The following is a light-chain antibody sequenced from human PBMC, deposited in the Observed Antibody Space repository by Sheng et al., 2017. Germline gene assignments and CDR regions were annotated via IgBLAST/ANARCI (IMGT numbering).Light chain of an antibody. J-gene: IGLJ3*02. CDR1: STDVGGYNY. CDR3: CSYAGSRTWV. CDR2: DVS. Sequence: QSALTQPASVSGSPGQSIAVSCTGSSTDVGGYNYVSWYQHHPGKAPKLIIYDVSLRPSGVSNRFSGSKSGNTASLTISGLQAEDEADYYCCSYAGSRTWVFGGGTKLTVL. V-gene: IGLV2-14*03.